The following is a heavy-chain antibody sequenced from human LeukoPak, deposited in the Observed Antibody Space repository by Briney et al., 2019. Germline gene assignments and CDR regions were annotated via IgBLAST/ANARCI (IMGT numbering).Heavy chain of an antibody. CDR2: IYSGGST. J-gene: IGHJ6*03. Sequence: GGSLRLSCAASGFTVSSNYMSWVRQAPGKGLEWVSVIYSGGSTYYADSVKGRFTISRDNSKNTLYLQMNSLRAEDTAVYYCAKDRSRFLEWLPPSSYMDVWGKGTTVTVSS. CDR3: AKDRSRFLEWLPPSSYMDV. CDR1: GFTVSSNY. V-gene: IGHV3-53*01. D-gene: IGHD3-3*01.